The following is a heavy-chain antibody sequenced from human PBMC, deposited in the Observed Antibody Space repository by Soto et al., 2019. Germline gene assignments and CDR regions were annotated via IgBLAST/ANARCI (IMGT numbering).Heavy chain of an antibody. CDR3: ASDYGDYDDAFDI. V-gene: IGHV4-59*01. CDR2: IYYSGST. D-gene: IGHD4-17*01. J-gene: IGHJ3*02. Sequence: QVQLQESGPGLVKPSETLSLTCTVSGGSISSYYWSWIRQPPGKGLEWIGYIYYSGSTNYNPSLKSRVTISVDTSKNQFSLKLSSVTAADTAVYYCASDYGDYDDAFDIWGQGTMVTVSS. CDR1: GGSISSYY.